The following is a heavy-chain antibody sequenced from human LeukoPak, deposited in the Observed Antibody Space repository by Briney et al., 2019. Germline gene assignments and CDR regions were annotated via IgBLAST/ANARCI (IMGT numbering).Heavy chain of an antibody. CDR2: ISSSGSTI. D-gene: IGHD2-15*01. V-gene: IGHV3-11*01. CDR3: ARLVVVAATGGYYMDV. Sequence: RGSLRLSCAASGFTFSDYYMSWIRQAPGKGLEWVSYISSSGSTIYYADSVKGRFTISRDNAKNSLYLQMNSLRAEDTAVYYCARLVVVAATGGYYMDVWGKGTTVTVSS. CDR1: GFTFSDYY. J-gene: IGHJ6*03.